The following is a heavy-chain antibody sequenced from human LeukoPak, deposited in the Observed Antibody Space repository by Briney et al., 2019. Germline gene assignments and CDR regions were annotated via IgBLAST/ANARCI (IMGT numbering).Heavy chain of an antibody. Sequence: GGSLRLSCAASGFTFSSYEMNWVRQAPVKGLEWVSYISSSGSTIYYADSVKGRFTISRDNAKNSLYLQMNSLRAEDTAVYYCARGVKGYCSSTSCPGAFAIWGQGTMVTVSS. CDR2: ISSSGSTI. CDR3: ARGVKGYCSSTSCPGAFAI. CDR1: GFTFSSYE. J-gene: IGHJ3*02. D-gene: IGHD2-2*01. V-gene: IGHV3-48*03.